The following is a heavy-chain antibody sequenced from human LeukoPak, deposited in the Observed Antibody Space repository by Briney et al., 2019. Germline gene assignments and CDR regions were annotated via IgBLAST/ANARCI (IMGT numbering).Heavy chain of an antibody. V-gene: IGHV3-7*01. CDR3: VRDRGSFSNYFDY. J-gene: IGHJ4*02. D-gene: IGHD1-26*01. Sequence: DSVKGRFTISRDNAKNSLYLQMNSLRAEDTAVYYCVRDRGSFSNYFDYWGQGTLVTVSS.